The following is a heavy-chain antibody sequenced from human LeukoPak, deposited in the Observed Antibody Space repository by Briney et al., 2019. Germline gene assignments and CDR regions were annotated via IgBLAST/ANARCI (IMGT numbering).Heavy chain of an antibody. Sequence: GGSLRLSCAASGFTFSSYGMHWVRQAPGKGLEWVAFIRYDGSNKYYADSVKGRFTISRDNSKNTLYLQMYSLRAEDTAVYYCARVGATGYYYMDVWGKGTTVTISS. CDR3: ARVGATGYYYMDV. CDR1: GFTFSSYG. J-gene: IGHJ6*03. D-gene: IGHD1-26*01. V-gene: IGHV3-30*02. CDR2: IRYDGSNK.